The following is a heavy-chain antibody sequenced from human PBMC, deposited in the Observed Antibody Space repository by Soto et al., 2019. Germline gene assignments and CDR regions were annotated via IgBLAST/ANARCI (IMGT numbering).Heavy chain of an antibody. CDR3: AKGYGDYPYYYAMDV. D-gene: IGHD4-17*01. CDR1: GFSFSSYA. CDR2: MSGSGGST. V-gene: IGHV3-23*01. Sequence: EVQLLESGGGLVQPGGSLRLSCAASGFSFSSYAMSWVRQAPGKGLEWVSAMSGSGGSTYDADSVRGRFTISRDNSKNTLYVQMNSLRDEDTAVYYCAKGYGDYPYYYAMDVWGQGTTVTVSS. J-gene: IGHJ6*02.